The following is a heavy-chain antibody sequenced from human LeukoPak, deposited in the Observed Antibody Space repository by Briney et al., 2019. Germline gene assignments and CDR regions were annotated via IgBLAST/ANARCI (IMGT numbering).Heavy chain of an antibody. J-gene: IGHJ6*04. Sequence: GGSLRLSCTASGFTFGDYAMSWVRQAPGKGLEWVGFIRSKAYGGTTEYAASVKGRFTISRDDSKSIAYLQMNSLKTEDTAVYYCTRVGSYTAAGTRNGMDVWGKGTTVTVSS. CDR3: TRVGSYTAAGTRNGMDV. D-gene: IGHD6-13*01. CDR1: GFTFGDYA. CDR2: IRSKAYGGTT. V-gene: IGHV3-49*04.